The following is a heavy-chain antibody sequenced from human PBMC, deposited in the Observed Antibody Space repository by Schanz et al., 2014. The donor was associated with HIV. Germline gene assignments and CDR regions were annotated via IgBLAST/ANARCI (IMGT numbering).Heavy chain of an antibody. J-gene: IGHJ4*02. CDR1: GFSFSDYY. V-gene: IGHV3-11*01. D-gene: IGHD3-10*01. Sequence: QVQLVAAGGGLVKPGGSLRLSCAASGFSFSDYYINWIRQAPGQGLEWLSYISHTSATIYYLDSVRGRFTISRDNAKNSVYLQMDSLRVEDTALYYCARGRLIGNSGYPYFDFWGQGTQVTVSS. CDR3: ARGRLIGNSGYPYFDF. CDR2: ISHTSATI.